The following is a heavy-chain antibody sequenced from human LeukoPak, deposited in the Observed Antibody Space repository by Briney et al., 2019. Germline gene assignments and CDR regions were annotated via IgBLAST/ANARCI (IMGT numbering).Heavy chain of an antibody. V-gene: IGHV4-61*01. CDR3: ARYYDSTGSFDY. Sequence: TSETLSLTCTVSGDSVSRSSYYWTWIRQPPGKGLGWIGYIYYIGSTNYNPSLRSRLTMSVDTSKNQFSLRLSSVIAADTAVYYCARYYDSTGSFDYWGQGTLVTVSS. J-gene: IGHJ4*02. CDR1: GDSVSRSSYY. CDR2: IYYIGST. D-gene: IGHD3-22*01.